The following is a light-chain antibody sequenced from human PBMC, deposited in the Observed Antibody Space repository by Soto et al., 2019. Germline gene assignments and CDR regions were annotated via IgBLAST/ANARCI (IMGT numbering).Light chain of an antibody. CDR1: QSVITN. CDR2: AAS. Sequence: EIVMTQSPATLSVSPWERATLSSRASQSVITNLAWYQQKSGQAPRLLIYAASTRATDIPARFSGSGSGTEFTLTISNLQSEDFVVYYCQQYNNWPSTFGQGTKVDIK. CDR3: QQYNNWPST. J-gene: IGKJ1*01. V-gene: IGKV3-15*01.